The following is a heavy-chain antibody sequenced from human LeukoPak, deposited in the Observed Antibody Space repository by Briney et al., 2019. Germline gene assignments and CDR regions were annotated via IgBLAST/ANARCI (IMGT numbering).Heavy chain of an antibody. CDR1: GYTFTNYA. D-gene: IGHD5-24*01. V-gene: IGHV7-4-1*02. J-gene: IGHJ4*02. CDR2: INTNTGNP. CDR3: ARDLGGDGYHPPLDY. Sequence: ASVKVSCKASGYTFTNYAMNWVRQAPGQGLEWMGWINTNTGNPTYAQGFTGRFVFCFDTSVSTASLQISSLTAEDTAVYYCARDLGGDGYHPPLDYWGQGTLVTVSS.